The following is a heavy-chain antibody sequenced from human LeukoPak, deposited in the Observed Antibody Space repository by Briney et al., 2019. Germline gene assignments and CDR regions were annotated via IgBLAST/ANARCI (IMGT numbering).Heavy chain of an antibody. V-gene: IGHV3-21*01. J-gene: IGHJ4*02. D-gene: IGHD1-26*01. Sequence: GGSLRLSCAASGFTFSSYSMNWVRQAPGKGLEWVSSISSSSSYIYYADSVKGRFTISRDNAKNSLYLQMSSLRAEDTAMYYCAREWELLDYWGQGTLVTVSS. CDR1: GFTFSSYS. CDR2: ISSSSSYI. CDR3: AREWELLDY.